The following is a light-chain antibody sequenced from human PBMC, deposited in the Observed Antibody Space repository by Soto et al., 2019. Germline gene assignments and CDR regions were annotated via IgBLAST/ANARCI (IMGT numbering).Light chain of an antibody. V-gene: IGKV1-5*01. CDR1: QSISNW. CDR3: QHYNSYSEA. J-gene: IGKJ1*01. Sequence: DIQMTQSPSTLPASVGERLTITCRASQSISNWLAWYQQKPGKARNLLMYTASNLQSGVTSRFSGSGSGTEFTLTISSLQPDDFATYYCQHYNSYSEAFGQGTQVDIK. CDR2: TAS.